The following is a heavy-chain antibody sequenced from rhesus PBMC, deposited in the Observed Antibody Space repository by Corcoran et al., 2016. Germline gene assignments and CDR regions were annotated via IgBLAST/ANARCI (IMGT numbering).Heavy chain of an antibody. CDR3: ARHLGSSYGWRFDV. Sequence: QVQLQESGPAVVKPSETLSLTCAVSGGSIRSSNWWDWIRQSPVTGLEWIGGIHDSTVNTVYSPSLKGRVTLSIATSQNQFSLKLSSGTAADTAVYFCARHLGSSYGWRFDVWGAGVLVTVSS. CDR2: IHDSTVNT. J-gene: IGHJ5-1*01. D-gene: IGHD6-43*01. V-gene: IGHV4-93*02. CDR1: GGSIRSSNW.